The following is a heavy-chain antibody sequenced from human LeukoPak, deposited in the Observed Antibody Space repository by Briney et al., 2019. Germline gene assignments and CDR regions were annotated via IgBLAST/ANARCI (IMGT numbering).Heavy chain of an antibody. CDR1: GFTLTWHV. D-gene: IGHD1-26*01. CDR3: ARDMSGTYSFDY. Sequence: GGSLRLSCSASGFTLTWHVMHWVRQAPGKALEYVSFIHHNWDITSYAGSVRGRFTVSRDNPKNTLFLELSSLRTDDTAVYYCARDMSGTYSFDYWGQGTLVTVSS. J-gene: IGHJ4*02. CDR2: IHHNWDIT. V-gene: IGHV3-64D*06.